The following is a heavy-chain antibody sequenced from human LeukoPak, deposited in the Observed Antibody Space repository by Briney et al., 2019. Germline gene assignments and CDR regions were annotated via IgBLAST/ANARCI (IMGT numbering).Heavy chain of an antibody. J-gene: IGHJ3*02. CDR3: AKGESITMIVVEEADAFDI. V-gene: IGHV3-43D*04. CDR1: GFTFDDYA. CDR2: ISWDGGST. D-gene: IGHD3-22*01. Sequence: PGGSLRLSCAASGFTFDDYAMHWVRQAPGKGLEWVSLISWDGGSTYHADSVKGRFTISRDNSKNSLYLQMNSLRAEDTALYYCAKGESITMIVVEEADAFDIWGQGTMVTVSS.